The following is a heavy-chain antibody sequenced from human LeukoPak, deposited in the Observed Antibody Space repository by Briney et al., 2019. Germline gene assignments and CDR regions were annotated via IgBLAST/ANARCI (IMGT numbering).Heavy chain of an antibody. CDR1: GGTFSNYA. V-gene: IGHV1-69*13. D-gene: IGHD2-21*02. Sequence: SVKVSCKASGGTFSNYAISWVRQAPGQGLEWMGGIIPIFGRANYAQKFQGRVTITADESTSTAYMELSSLRSEDTAVYYCARTPSVVVTASPWLGWFDPWGQGTLVTVSS. CDR2: IIPIFGRA. J-gene: IGHJ5*02. CDR3: ARTPSVVVTASPWLGWFDP.